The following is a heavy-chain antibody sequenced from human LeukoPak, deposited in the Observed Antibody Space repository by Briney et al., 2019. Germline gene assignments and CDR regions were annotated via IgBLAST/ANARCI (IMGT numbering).Heavy chain of an antibody. CDR3: ARDAYNTAMDY. CDR2: ISSSSSYI. Sequence: GGSLRLSCAASGFTFSSYSMNWVRQAPGKGLEWVSSISSSSSYIYYADSVRGRFTISRDNSKNTLYLQMNSLRAEDTAVYYCARDAYNTAMDYWGQGTLVTVSS. V-gene: IGHV3-21*01. CDR1: GFTFSSYS. J-gene: IGHJ4*02. D-gene: IGHD5-18*01.